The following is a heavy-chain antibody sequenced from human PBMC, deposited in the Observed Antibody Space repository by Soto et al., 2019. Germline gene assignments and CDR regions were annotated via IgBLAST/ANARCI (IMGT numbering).Heavy chain of an antibody. CDR1: RGTFSSYA. CDR2: IIPIFGTA. D-gene: IGHD2-2*02. V-gene: IGHV1-69*13. CDR3: ARDQIPRGAFDI. J-gene: IGHJ3*02. Sequence: SVKVSCKASRGTFSSYAISWVRQAPGQGLEWMGGIIPIFGTANYAQKFQGRVTITADESTSTAYMELSSLRSEDTAVYYCARDQIPRGAFDIWGQGTMVTVSS.